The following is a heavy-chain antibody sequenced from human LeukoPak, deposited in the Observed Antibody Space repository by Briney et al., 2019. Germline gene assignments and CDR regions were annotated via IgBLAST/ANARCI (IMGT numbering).Heavy chain of an antibody. V-gene: IGHV1-2*02. CDR2: INPNSGGT. D-gene: IGHD5-12*01. J-gene: IGHJ3*02. CDR1: GYTFTGYY. CDR3: AGSSGYDPRDAFDI. Sequence: ASVKVSCKASGYTFTGYYMHWVRQAPGQGLEWMGWINPNSGGTNYAQKFQGRVTMTRDTSISTAYMELSRLRSDDTAVYYCAGSSGYDPRDAFDIWGQEPVDPVSS.